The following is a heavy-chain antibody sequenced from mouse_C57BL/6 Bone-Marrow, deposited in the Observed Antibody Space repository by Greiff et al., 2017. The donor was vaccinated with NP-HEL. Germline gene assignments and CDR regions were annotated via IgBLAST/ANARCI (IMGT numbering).Heavy chain of an antibody. CDR3: ARIMDYCSSYGYFDV. CDR1: GYSFTSYY. V-gene: IGHV1-66*01. CDR2: IYPGSGNT. Sequence: VQLQQSGPELVKPGASVKISCKASGYSFTSYYIHWVKQRPGQGLEWIGWIYPGSGNTKYNEKFKGKATLTADTSSSTAYMQLSSLTSEDSAVYYCARIMDYCSSYGYFDVWGTGTTVTVSS. J-gene: IGHJ1*03. D-gene: IGHD1-1*01.